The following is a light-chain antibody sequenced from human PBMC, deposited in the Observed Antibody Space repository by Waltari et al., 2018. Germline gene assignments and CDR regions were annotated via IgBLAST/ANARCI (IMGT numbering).Light chain of an antibody. CDR3: VQAIAFPLT. CDR2: GGS. CDR1: QSLLHTNGNTY. J-gene: IGKJ4*01. Sequence: MTQTPLSLPITPGEPASISCRSSQSLLHTNGNTYLHWYLQKPGQSPQLLIYGGSNRASGVPDRFSGSGSGTDVTLKISKVEAEDVGVYYCVQAIAFPLTFGGGTKVEIK. V-gene: IGKV2-40*01.